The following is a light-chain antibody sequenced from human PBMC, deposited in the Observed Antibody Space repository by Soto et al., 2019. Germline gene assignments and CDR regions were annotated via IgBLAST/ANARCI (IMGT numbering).Light chain of an antibody. V-gene: IGKV1-39*01. J-gene: IGKJ4*01. CDR1: QSIRRY. CDR3: QQSYSSPPT. CDR2: AAS. Sequence: DIQMTQSPSSLSASVGDRVTITCRASQSIRRYLNWYQQKPGKAPKLMIFAASSLESGVPSRFSGSGSGTDFTLTISSLQPEDFATYYCQQSYSSPPTFGGGTKVEIQ.